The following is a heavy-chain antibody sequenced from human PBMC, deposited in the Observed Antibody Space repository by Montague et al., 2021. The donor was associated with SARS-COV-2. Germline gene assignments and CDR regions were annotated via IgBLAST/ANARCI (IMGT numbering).Heavy chain of an antibody. D-gene: IGHD2-21*01. CDR3: ARRHIVASNRASDY. Sequence: SETLSLTCTVSGDSITNNYYWGWIRQPPGKGLEWIGTIYHSGTTYYNPSLKSRVTISVDTSNNQFSLKLTSVTAADTAVYYCARRHIVASNRASDYWGQGTLVTVSP. CDR2: IYHSGTT. J-gene: IGHJ4*02. V-gene: IGHV4-38-2*02. CDR1: GDSITNNYY.